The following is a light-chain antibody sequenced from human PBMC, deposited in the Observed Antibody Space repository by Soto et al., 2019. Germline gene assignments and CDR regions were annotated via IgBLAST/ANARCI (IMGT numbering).Light chain of an antibody. V-gene: IGLV2-11*01. CDR2: DVS. J-gene: IGLJ1*01. CDR1: STDVGGYNY. Sequence: SALPQPRSLSGSPGQSVTISCTGTSTDVGGYNYVSWYQQHPGKVPKLMIYDVSKRPSGVPDRFSGSKSGNTASLTISGLQAEDEADYYCAAWDDSLNGYVFGTGTKVTVL. CDR3: AAWDDSLNGYV.